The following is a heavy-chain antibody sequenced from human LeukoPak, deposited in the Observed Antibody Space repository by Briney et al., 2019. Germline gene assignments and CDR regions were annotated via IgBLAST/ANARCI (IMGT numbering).Heavy chain of an antibody. V-gene: IGHV3-30*04. J-gene: IGHJ4*02. CDR1: GFTFSSYA. Sequence: GGSLRLSCAASGFTFSSYAMHWVRQAPGKGLEWVAVISYDGSNKYYADSVKGRFTISRDNAKNSLYLQMNSLRAEDTAVYYCARDLYRIVVVPHYFDYWGQGTLVTVSS. CDR3: ARDLYRIVVVPHYFDY. CDR2: ISYDGSNK. D-gene: IGHD3-22*01.